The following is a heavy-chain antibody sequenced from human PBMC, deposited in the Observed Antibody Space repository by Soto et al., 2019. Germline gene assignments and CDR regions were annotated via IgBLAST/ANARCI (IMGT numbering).Heavy chain of an antibody. CDR2: ISAYNGNT. CDR3: ATDPYSSDWSLGDY. V-gene: IGHV1-18*01. J-gene: IGHJ4*02. Sequence: GASVKVSCKASGYTFTNFGISWVRQAPGQGLEWMGWISAYNGNTNYAQNFQGRVTMTTDTSTSTAYMELRSLRSEDTAVYYCATDPYSSDWSLGDYWGQGTLVTVSS. CDR1: GYTFTNFG. D-gene: IGHD2-21*01.